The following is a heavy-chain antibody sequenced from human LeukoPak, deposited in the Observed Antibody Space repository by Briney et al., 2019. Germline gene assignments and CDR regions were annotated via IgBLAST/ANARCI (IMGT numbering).Heavy chain of an antibody. CDR2: IYYSGST. CDR3: ARHKRGGYCSGEICFQWGGWFDP. J-gene: IGHJ5*02. CDR1: GGSISSYY. Sequence: SETLSLTCTVSGGSISSYYWSWIRQPPGKGLEWIGYIYYSGSTYFNPSPKSRVTISIDSSKNQFSLELSSVTAADTAVYYCARHKRGGYCSGEICFQWGGWFDPWGQGTLVTVSS. V-gene: IGHV4-59*04. D-gene: IGHD6-19*01.